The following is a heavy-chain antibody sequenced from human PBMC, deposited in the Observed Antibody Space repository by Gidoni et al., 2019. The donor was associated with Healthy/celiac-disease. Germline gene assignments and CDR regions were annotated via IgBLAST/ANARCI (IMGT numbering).Heavy chain of an antibody. J-gene: IGHJ3*02. Sequence: EVQLLASGGGLVQPGGSLRLSCAASGFTFSSYAMSWVRQAPGKGLEWVSAISGSGGSTYYADSVKGRFTISRDNSKNTLYLQMNSLRAEDTAVYYCAKDNYDSSGYPPRFAFDIWGQGTMVTVSS. V-gene: IGHV3-23*01. CDR1: GFTFSSYA. CDR3: AKDNYDSSGYPPRFAFDI. D-gene: IGHD3-22*01. CDR2: ISGSGGST.